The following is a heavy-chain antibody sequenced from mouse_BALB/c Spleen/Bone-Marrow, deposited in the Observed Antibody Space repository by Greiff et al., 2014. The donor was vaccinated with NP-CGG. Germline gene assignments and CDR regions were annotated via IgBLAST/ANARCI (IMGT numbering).Heavy chain of an antibody. CDR1: GYTFTSSW. D-gene: IGHD2-14*01. V-gene: IGHV1S130*01. CDR2: IHPNSGNT. Sequence: VKLQESGSVLVGPGASVKLSCKASGYTFTSSWMHWAKQRPGQGLEWIGDIHPNSGNTNYNEKFRGKATLTVDTSSNTAYVDLSSLTSEDSAVYYCARSYRFWYFDVWGAGTTVTVSS. J-gene: IGHJ1*01. CDR3: ARSYRFWYFDV.